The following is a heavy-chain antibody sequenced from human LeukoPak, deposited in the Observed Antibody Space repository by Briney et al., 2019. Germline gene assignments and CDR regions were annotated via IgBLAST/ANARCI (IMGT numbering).Heavy chain of an antibody. V-gene: IGHV3-7*01. CDR2: INENGDEN. CDR1: TFNIRNYW. Sequence: GGSLRLSCEGSTFNIRNYWMDWVRQAPGQGLEWVANINENGDENYYLDSVKGRFTISRDNSKNTVYLQMNSLRVEGTAVYYCSATLNYWGQGTMVTISS. CDR3: SATLNY. D-gene: IGHD1-1*01. J-gene: IGHJ4*02.